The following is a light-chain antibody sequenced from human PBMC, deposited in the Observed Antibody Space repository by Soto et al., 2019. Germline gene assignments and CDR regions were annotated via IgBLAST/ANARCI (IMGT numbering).Light chain of an antibody. Sequence: QSALTQPASVSGSPGQSITISCTGTSGDVGAYNYVSWYQQHPGKAPKLMIYEVNYRPLGVSNRFSGSKSGITASLTISGLQAEDEADYYCSSYASTSTAVFGTGTKVTVL. CDR1: SGDVGAYNY. V-gene: IGLV2-14*01. J-gene: IGLJ1*01. CDR3: SSYASTSTAV. CDR2: EVN.